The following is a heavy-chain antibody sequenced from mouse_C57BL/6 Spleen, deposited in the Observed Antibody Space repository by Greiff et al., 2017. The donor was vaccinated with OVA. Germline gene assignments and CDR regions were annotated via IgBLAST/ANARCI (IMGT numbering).Heavy chain of an antibody. Sequence: VQLQQPGAELVMPGASVKLSCKASGYTFTSYWMHWVKQRPGQGLEWIGEIDPSDSYTNYNQKFKGKSTLTVDKSSSTAYMQLSSLTSEDSAVYYCARWEGYSNYEFDYWGQGTTLTVSS. J-gene: IGHJ2*01. V-gene: IGHV1-69*01. CDR3: ARWEGYSNYEFDY. CDR1: GYTFTSYW. D-gene: IGHD2-5*01. CDR2: IDPSDSYT.